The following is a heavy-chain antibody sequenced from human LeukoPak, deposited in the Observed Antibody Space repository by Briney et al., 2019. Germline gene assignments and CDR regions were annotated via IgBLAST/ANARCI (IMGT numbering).Heavy chain of an antibody. Sequence: GGSLRLSCAASGFTFSTYWMSWVRQAPGKGLEWVANINQDGSEKHYVDSVKGRFTISRDNAKNSLYLQMNSLRAEDTAVYYCASYYGSGSHFDYWGQGTLVTVSP. CDR3: ASYYGSGSHFDY. CDR2: INQDGSEK. CDR1: GFTFSTYW. D-gene: IGHD3-10*01. V-gene: IGHV3-7*01. J-gene: IGHJ4*02.